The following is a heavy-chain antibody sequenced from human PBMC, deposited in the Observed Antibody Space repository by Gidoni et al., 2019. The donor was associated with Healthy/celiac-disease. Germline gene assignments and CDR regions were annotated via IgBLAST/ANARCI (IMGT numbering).Heavy chain of an antibody. J-gene: IGHJ3*02. CDR3: ARDSGEMAINSDAFDI. V-gene: IGHV3-7*01. CDR2: IKQDGSEK. CDR1: GFTFSSYW. Sequence: EVQLVESGGGLVQPGGSLRLSCAASGFTFSSYWMSWVRQAPGKGLEWVANIKQDGSEKYYVDSVKGRFTISRDNAKNSLYLQMNSLRAEDTAVYYCARDSGEMAINSDAFDIWGQGTMVTVSS. D-gene: IGHD2-21*01.